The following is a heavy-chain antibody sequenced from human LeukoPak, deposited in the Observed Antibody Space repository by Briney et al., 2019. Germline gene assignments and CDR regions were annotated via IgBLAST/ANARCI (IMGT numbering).Heavy chain of an antibody. J-gene: IGHJ4*02. V-gene: IGHV3-72*01. CDR2: IRNKASNYVT. CDR3: ARGGRDGYNSPFDY. Sequence: GGSLRLSCAASGFTFSDRNIHWPRQAPEKGLEWVGRIRNKASNYVTEYAASVKGRFTFSRDDSKNSVYLQMNSLKPADTAVYYCARGGRDGYNSPFDYWGLGTLVTVSS. CDR1: GFTFSDRN. D-gene: IGHD5-24*01.